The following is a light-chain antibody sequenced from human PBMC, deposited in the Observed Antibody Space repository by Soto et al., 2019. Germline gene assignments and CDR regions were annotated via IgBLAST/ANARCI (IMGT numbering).Light chain of an antibody. J-gene: IGLJ3*02. CDR1: SGHSSYI. V-gene: IGLV4-60*02. CDR2: LEGIGSY. CDR3: ATWDSHAWV. Sequence: QPVLTQSSSASASLGSSVKLTCSLSSGHSSYIIAWHQQQPGKAPRCLMKLEGIGSYNKGSGVPHRFSGSCSGAGRCLTVSHRQFGAGADYCCATWDSHAWVFDGGTKVTVL.